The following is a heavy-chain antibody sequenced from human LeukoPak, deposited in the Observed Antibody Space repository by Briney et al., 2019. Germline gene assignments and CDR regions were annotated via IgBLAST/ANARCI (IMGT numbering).Heavy chain of an antibody. J-gene: IGHJ5*02. CDR3: ARDRSSLDTAMDRWFDP. V-gene: IGHV4-59*01. CDR1: GGSISSYY. CDR2: IYYSGST. Sequence: PSETLSLTCTVSGGSISSYYWSWIRQPPGKGLEWIGYIYYSGSTNYNPSLKSRVTISVDTSKNQFSPKLSSVTAADTAVYYCARDRSSLDTAMDRWFDPWGQGTLVTVSS. D-gene: IGHD5-18*01.